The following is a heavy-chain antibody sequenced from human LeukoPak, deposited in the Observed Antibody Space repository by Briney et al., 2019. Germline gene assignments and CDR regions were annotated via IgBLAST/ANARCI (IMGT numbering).Heavy chain of an antibody. D-gene: IGHD3-10*01. CDR3: AKGARVFSNVSGSYRDFFDS. CDR1: GFTFITYD. V-gene: IGHV3-23*01. Sequence: GGSLRLSCAASGFTFITYDMGWVRQAPGKGLEWFSGISGSGNTFYVDSVRGRFIISRDNFKNTLNLQMNSLRDDDAAVYYCAKGARVFSNVSGSYRDFFDSWGQGTLVTVSS. J-gene: IGHJ5*01. CDR2: ISGSGNT.